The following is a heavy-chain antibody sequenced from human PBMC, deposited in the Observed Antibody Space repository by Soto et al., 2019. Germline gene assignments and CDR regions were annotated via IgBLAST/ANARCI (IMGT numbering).Heavy chain of an antibody. D-gene: IGHD5-18*01. Sequence: SETLSLTCTVSGGSSRSGGYYWSWIRKHPGKGLEWIGYIYYSGSTYYNPSLKSRVTISVDTSKNQFSLKLSSVTAADTAVYYCARDVDTAMPPYYYYGMDVWGQGTTVTVSS. CDR1: GGSSRSGGYY. V-gene: IGHV4-31*03. CDR2: IYYSGST. J-gene: IGHJ6*02. CDR3: ARDVDTAMPPYYYYGMDV.